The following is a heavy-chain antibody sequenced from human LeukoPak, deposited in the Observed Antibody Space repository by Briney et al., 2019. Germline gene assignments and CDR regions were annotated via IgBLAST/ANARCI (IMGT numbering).Heavy chain of an antibody. V-gene: IGHV1-24*01. D-gene: IGHD3-10*01. Sequence: ASVKVSCKVSGYTLTELSMHWVRQAPGKGLEWMGGFDPEDGETIYAQKFQGRVTMTEDTSTDTAYMELSSLRSEDTAVYYCATSYGSGPTFDYWGQGTLVTVSS. CDR3: ATSYGSGPTFDY. CDR1: GYTLTELS. CDR2: FDPEDGET. J-gene: IGHJ4*02.